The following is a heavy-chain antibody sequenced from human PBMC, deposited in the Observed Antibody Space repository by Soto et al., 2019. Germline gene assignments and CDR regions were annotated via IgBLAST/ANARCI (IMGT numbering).Heavy chain of an antibody. Sequence: GGSLRLSCAASGFTFSSYGMHWVRQAPGKGLEWVAVIWYDGSNKYYADSVKGRFTISRDNSKNTLYLQMNSLRAEDTAVYYCARDQNYDFSTGFDYWGQGTLVTVSS. CDR1: GFTFSSYG. J-gene: IGHJ4*02. D-gene: IGHD3-3*01. CDR3: ARDQNYDFSTGFDY. V-gene: IGHV3-33*01. CDR2: IWYDGSNK.